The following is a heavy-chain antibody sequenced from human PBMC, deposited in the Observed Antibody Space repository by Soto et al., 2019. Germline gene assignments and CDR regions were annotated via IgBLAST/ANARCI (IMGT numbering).Heavy chain of an antibody. D-gene: IGHD3-10*01. CDR3: ARVGRLIKEDGLIED. CDR1: NFSIVSYD. CDR2: IYYSGST. J-gene: IGHJ4*02. V-gene: IGHV4-59*01. Sequence: PSGTLCLTCTISNFSIVSYDWTWIRQPPGKGLEWIGHIYYSGSTNYNPSLKSRLTLSLDTSKNQFSLKLTSVTAADTAVYYCARVGRLIKEDGLIEDWGQRTMVTVSS.